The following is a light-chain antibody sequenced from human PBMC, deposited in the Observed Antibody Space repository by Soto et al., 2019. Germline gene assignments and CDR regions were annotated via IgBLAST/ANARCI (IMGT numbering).Light chain of an antibody. CDR2: EVN. CDR1: SSDVGGYTY. CDR3: SSYTSSSTLYV. Sequence: QSALTQPASVSGSPRQSITISCTGASSDVGGYTYVSWYQQHPGKTPKLIIHEVNNRPSGVSHRFSGSKSGNTASLTISGLQAEDEADYYCSSYTSSSTLYVFGTGTKVTVL. V-gene: IGLV2-14*01. J-gene: IGLJ1*01.